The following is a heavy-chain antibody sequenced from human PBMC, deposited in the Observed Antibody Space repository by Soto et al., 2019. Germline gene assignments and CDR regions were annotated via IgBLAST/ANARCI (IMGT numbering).Heavy chain of an antibody. V-gene: IGHV4-39*01. CDR2: IYYSGST. CDR1: GGSISSSSYY. Sequence: SDTLSLTCTVSGGSISSSSYYWGWIRQPPGKGLEWIGSIYYSGSTYYNPSLKSRVTISVDTSKNQFSLKLSSVTAADTAVYYCARRLTGLPFVVVPAAIGWFDPCGQRNLVTVSS. J-gene: IGHJ5*02. D-gene: IGHD2-2*01. CDR3: ARRLTGLPFVVVPAAIGWFDP.